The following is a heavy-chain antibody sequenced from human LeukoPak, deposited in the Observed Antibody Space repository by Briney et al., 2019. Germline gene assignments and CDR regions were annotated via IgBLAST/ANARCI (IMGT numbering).Heavy chain of an antibody. V-gene: IGHV3-30*02. J-gene: IGHJ4*02. Sequence: PAGSLRLYCAASGFTFRNYRMHRVRQAQGKGRVGVAFMRNDGSDKYYADCVRGRFTISRDISKNTVYLQMNRPRAEARAFYSCAKEQDLVGSTYYFRHWGQGTLVSV. CDR2: MRNDGSDK. CDR1: GFTFRNYR. CDR3: AKEQDLVGSTYYFRH. D-gene: IGHD2-8*02.